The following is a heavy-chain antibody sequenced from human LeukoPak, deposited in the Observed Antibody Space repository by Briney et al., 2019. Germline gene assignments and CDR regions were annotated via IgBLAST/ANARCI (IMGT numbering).Heavy chain of an antibody. V-gene: IGHV1-69*13. CDR1: GGTFSSYA. D-gene: IGHD5-12*01. Sequence: SVKVSCKASGGTFSSYAISWVRQAPGQGLEWMGGIIPIFGTANYAQKFQGRVTITADESTSTAYMELSSLRSEDTAVYYCARGVATISMGYYYYYYMDVWGKGTTVTVSS. CDR3: ARGVATISMGYYYYYYMDV. CDR2: IIPIFGTA. J-gene: IGHJ6*03.